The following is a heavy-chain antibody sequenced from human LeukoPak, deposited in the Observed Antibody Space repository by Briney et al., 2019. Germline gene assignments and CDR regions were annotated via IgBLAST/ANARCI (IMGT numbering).Heavy chain of an antibody. Sequence: RPSETLSLTCTVSGGSISSSSYYWGWIRQPPGKGLEWIGEINHSGSTNYNPSLKSRVTISVDTSKNQFSLKLSSVTAADTAVYYCARAKGVVITTGFDYWGQGTLVTVSS. CDR1: GGSISSSSYY. CDR3: ARAKGVVITTGFDY. J-gene: IGHJ4*02. CDR2: INHSGST. D-gene: IGHD3-22*01. V-gene: IGHV4-39*07.